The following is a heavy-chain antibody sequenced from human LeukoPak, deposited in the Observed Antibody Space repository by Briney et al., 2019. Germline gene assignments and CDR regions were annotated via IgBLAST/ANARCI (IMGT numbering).Heavy chain of an antibody. CDR2: INHSGST. V-gene: IGHV4-34*01. CDR3: ARGHLPTYYYDSSGYSY. D-gene: IGHD3-22*01. J-gene: IGHJ4*02. CDR1: GGSFSGYY. Sequence: ETLSLTCAVYGGSFSGYYWSWIRQPPGKGLEWIGEINHSGSTNYNPSLKSRVTISVDTSKNQFSLKLSSVTAADTAVYYCARGHLPTYYYDSSGYSYWGQGTLVTVSS.